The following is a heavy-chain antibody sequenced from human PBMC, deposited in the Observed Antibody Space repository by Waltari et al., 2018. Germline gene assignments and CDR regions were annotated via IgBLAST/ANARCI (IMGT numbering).Heavy chain of an antibody. CDR2: IYAGDSDS. J-gene: IGHJ4*02. D-gene: IGHD2-2*01. CDR1: GYSFPNYW. V-gene: IGHV5-51*01. Sequence: EVQLVQSGAEVKKPGESLKISCKGSGYSFPNYWIGWVRQMPGKGLEWMGIIYAGDSDSKYSPSCEGQVTISVDKSISTAYLQWRSLKVSETAMYYCARLNCSATNCYAAYWGQGTLVTVSS. CDR3: ARLNCSATNCYAAY.